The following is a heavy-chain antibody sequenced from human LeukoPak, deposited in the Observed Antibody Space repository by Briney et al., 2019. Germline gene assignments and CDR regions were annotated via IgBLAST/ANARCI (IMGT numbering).Heavy chain of an antibody. CDR2: INHSGST. CDR1: GRSFSGYY. D-gene: IGHD4-23*01. Sequence: SETLSLTCGVYGRSFSGYYWSWIRQPPGKGLEWIGEINHSGSTNYNPSLKSRVTISVDTSKNQFSLKLSSVTAADTAVYYCARFYGGNSDYYYGMDVWGQGTTVTVSS. J-gene: IGHJ6*02. V-gene: IGHV4-34*01. CDR3: ARFYGGNSDYYYGMDV.